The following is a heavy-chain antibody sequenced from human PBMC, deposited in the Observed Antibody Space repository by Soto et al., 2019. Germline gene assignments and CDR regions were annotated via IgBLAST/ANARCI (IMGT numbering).Heavy chain of an antibody. V-gene: IGHV3-21*01. D-gene: IGHD6-6*01. Sequence: GGSLRLSCAASGFTFSSYSMNWVRQAPGKGLEWVSSISSSSSYIYYADSVKGRFTISRDNAKNSLYLQMNSLRAEDTAVYYCARDFSSSWGNWFDPWGQGTLVTVSS. J-gene: IGHJ5*02. CDR1: GFTFSSYS. CDR2: ISSSSSYI. CDR3: ARDFSSSWGNWFDP.